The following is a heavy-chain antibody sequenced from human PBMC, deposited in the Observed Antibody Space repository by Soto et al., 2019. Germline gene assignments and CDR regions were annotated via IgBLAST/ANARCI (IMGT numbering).Heavy chain of an antibody. CDR2: IYWDDDK. Sequence: SGPTLVNPTQTLTLTCTVSGFSLSTSGVGVGWIRQPPGKALEWLALIYWDDDKRYSPSLKSRLTITKDTSKNQVVLTMTNMDPVDTATYYCAHRPVIRSSSWPYPPHYYGMDVWGQGT. V-gene: IGHV2-5*02. D-gene: IGHD6-13*01. CDR1: GFSLSTSGVG. CDR3: AHRPVIRSSSWPYPPHYYGMDV. J-gene: IGHJ6*02.